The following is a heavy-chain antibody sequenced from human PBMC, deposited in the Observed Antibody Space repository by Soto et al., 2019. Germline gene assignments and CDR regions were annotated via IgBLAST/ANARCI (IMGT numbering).Heavy chain of an antibody. CDR2: ISTYNGNT. Sequence: QVQLVQSGAEVKKPGASVKVSCKASGYIFTSHGISWVRQAPGQGLEWMGRISTYNGNTKYAQKLQGRGTMTTATAASIAYMELRSLRSADTAVYYCARDNGQWLVSDWGQGTLVTVSS. V-gene: IGHV1-18*01. D-gene: IGHD6-19*01. CDR3: ARDNGQWLVSD. CDR1: GYIFTSHG. J-gene: IGHJ1*01.